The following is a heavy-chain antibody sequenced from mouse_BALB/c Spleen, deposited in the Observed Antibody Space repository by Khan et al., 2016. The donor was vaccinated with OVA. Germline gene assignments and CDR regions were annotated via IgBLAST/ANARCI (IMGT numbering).Heavy chain of an antibody. CDR2: IWSGGIT. CDR3: AKNSKGYFDY. Sequence: QVQLQQSGPGLVQPSQSLSITCTVSGFSLTNYGVHWVRQSPGKGLEWLGVIWSGGITDYNDTFIYRLVISKEISKSKVFLKMNSLQANDTAIYYCAKNSKGYFDYWGQGTTLTVSS. V-gene: IGHV2-2*02. D-gene: IGHD2-5*01. J-gene: IGHJ2*01. CDR1: GFSLTNYG.